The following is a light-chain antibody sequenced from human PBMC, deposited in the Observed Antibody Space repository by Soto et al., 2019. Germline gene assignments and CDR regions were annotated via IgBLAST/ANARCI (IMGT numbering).Light chain of an antibody. CDR2: GAS. V-gene: IGKV3-20*01. Sequence: EIVLTQSPGTLSLSPGERATLSCRASQSVSSSYLAGYQQKPGQAPRLLIYGASSRATGIPDRFSGSGSGTDFTLTISRLEPEDFAVFYCQHYGNSPRTFGQGTKVDIK. J-gene: IGKJ2*01. CDR3: QHYGNSPRT. CDR1: QSVSSSY.